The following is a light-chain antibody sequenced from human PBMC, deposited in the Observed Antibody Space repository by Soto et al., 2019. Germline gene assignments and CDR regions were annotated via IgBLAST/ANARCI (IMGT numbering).Light chain of an antibody. V-gene: IGKV3D-20*02. CDR3: QQRSNWPRT. Sequence: ELLFTPSPGTLSLSPGALATPSCRTSQSVSSSYLAWYQQKPGQAPRLLIYGASSRATGIPDRFSGSGSGTDFTLSISSLEPEDFAVYYCQQRSNWPRTFGQGTRLDIK. CDR1: QSVSSSY. J-gene: IGKJ5*01. CDR2: GAS.